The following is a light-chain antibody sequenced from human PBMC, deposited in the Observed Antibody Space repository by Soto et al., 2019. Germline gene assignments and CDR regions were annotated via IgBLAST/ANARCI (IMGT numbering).Light chain of an antibody. CDR2: AAS. CDR1: QSINNRY. CDR3: QPLGRSPGFT. Sequence: EIVLTQSPGTLSLSPGERATLSCRASQSINNRYLAWYQQKPGQAPRLLIYAASSRATGIPDRFSGSGSGRDFNLTISRLEHEDSAVYSCQPLGRSPGFTFGPGTKVDIK. J-gene: IGKJ3*01. V-gene: IGKV3-20*01.